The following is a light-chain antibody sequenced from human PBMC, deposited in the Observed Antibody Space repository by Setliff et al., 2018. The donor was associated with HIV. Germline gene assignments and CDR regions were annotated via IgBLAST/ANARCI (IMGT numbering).Light chain of an antibody. CDR2: EVS. Sequence: QSALTQPASVSGSPGQSITISCTGTSSDVGGYNFVSWYQQRPGKAPKLIIYEVSNRPSGVSNRFSGSKSGNTASLTISGLQAEDEADYYCISYTSRITWIFGGGTKVTVL. CDR1: SSDVGGYNF. CDR3: ISYTSRITWI. V-gene: IGLV2-14*01. J-gene: IGLJ2*01.